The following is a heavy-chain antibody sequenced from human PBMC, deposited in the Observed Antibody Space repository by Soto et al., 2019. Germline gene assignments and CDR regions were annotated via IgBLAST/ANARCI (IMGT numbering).Heavy chain of an antibody. D-gene: IGHD2-15*01. CDR3: ARDRALCSGRSCYSPPDYYYYMDV. CDR2: IYNSGST. Sequence: QVQLQESGPGLVKPSETLSLTCTVSGVSISSSYWSWIRQPPGKGLEWIGYIYNSGSTNYNPALKGRVTRAVDTSKNQVSRGLSSVTAADTAVYYCARDRALCSGRSCYSPPDYYYYMDVWGKGTTVTVS. V-gene: IGHV4-59*01. J-gene: IGHJ6*03. CDR1: GVSISSSY.